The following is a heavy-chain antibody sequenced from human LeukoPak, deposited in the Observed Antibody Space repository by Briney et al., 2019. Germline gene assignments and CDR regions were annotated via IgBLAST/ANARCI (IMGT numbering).Heavy chain of an antibody. CDR2: IYYSGST. CDR3: ARGSSSGWYGDIYFDY. CDR1: GGSISSSSYY. V-gene: IGHV4-39*07. Sequence: SETLSLTCTVSGGSISSSSYYWGWIRQPPGKGLEWIGSIYYSGSTYYNPSLKSRLTISVDTSKNQFSLKLSSVTAADTAVYYCARGSSSGWYGDIYFDYWGQGTLVTVSS. D-gene: IGHD6-19*01. J-gene: IGHJ4*02.